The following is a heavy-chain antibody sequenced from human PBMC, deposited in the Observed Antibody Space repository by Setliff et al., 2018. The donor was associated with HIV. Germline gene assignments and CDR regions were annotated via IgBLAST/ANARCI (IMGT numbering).Heavy chain of an antibody. D-gene: IGHD3-16*01. Sequence: PSETLSLTCSVSGGTISSSNYRWGWIRQPPGQGPEWIGSIHESGSTDYNSSLKSRVTISVDTSKNHFSLTLSSVTAADTAVYYCVVTHPPSEVFYYYGMDVWGQGTTVTVSS. V-gene: IGHV4-39*07. CDR3: VVTHPPSEVFYYYGMDV. J-gene: IGHJ6*02. CDR1: GGTISSSNYR. CDR2: IHESGST.